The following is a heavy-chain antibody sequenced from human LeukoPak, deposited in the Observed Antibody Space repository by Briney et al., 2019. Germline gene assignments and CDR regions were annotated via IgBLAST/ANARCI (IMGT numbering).Heavy chain of an antibody. CDR1: GFTFSSYW. V-gene: IGHV3-74*01. D-gene: IGHD2-8*02. CDR3: AKDSGGFGWFDP. CDR2: ISPDGSTT. J-gene: IGHJ5*02. Sequence: GGSLRLSCAASGFTFSSYWMHWVRQAPGKGLVWVSRISPDGSTTGHADSVKGRFTISRDNSKNTLYLQMNSLRAEDTAVYYCAKDSGGFGWFDPWGQGTLVTASS.